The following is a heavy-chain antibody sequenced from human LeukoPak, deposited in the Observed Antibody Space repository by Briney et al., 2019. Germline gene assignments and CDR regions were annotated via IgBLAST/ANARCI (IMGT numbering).Heavy chain of an antibody. CDR1: GFTFDDYG. CDR3: ARDILTGYGYFDY. Sequence: PGGSLRLSCAASGFTFDDYGMSGVRQAPGKGLEWFYGINWNGGSTGYADSVKGRFTISRDNAKNSLYLQMNSLRAEDTALYYCARDILTGYGYFDYWGQGTLVTVSS. V-gene: IGHV3-20*04. CDR2: INWNGGST. D-gene: IGHD3-9*01. J-gene: IGHJ4*02.